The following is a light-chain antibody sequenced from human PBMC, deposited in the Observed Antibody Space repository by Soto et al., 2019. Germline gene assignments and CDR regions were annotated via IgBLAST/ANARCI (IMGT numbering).Light chain of an antibody. J-gene: IGLJ2*01. CDR2: EVS. V-gene: IGLV2-14*01. CDR1: SSDVGGYNY. Sequence: QPASMSGSPGRSITISCTGTSSDVGGYNYVSWYQQHPGKAPKLMIYEVSNRPSGISNRFSGSKSGNTASLTISGLQAEDEADYYCSSHTSSSTLVFGGGTKVTVL. CDR3: SSHTSSSTLV.